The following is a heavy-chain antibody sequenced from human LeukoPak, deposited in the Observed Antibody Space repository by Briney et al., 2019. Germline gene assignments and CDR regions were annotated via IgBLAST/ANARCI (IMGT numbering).Heavy chain of an antibody. Sequence: ASVKVSCKAYGYTFTDYNMHWVRQAPGQGLEWMGWINPKSGVTNYVQKFQGRVTMTRDTSINTAYMDLSRLRSDDTAVYYCAPSPNWPTFYPDYWGQGTLVTVSS. CDR1: GYTFTDYN. CDR3: APSPNWPTFYPDY. CDR2: INPKSGVT. D-gene: IGHD7-27*01. V-gene: IGHV1-2*02. J-gene: IGHJ4*02.